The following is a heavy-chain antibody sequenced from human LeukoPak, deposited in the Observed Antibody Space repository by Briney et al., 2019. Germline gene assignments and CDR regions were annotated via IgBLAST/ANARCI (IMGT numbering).Heavy chain of an antibody. D-gene: IGHD1-20*01. CDR2: ISAYNGNT. V-gene: IGHV1-18*04. CDR1: GYTFTSYG. Sequence: ASVKVSCKASGYTFTSYGISWVRQAPGQGLERMGWISAYNGNTNYAQKLQGRVTMTTDTSTSTAYMELRSLRSDDTAVYYCARDVRYNWNGPPGYWGQGTLVTVSS. CDR3: ARDVRYNWNGPPGY. J-gene: IGHJ4*02.